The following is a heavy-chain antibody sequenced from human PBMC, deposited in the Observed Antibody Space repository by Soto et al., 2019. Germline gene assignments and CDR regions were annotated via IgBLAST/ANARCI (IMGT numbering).Heavy chain of an antibody. CDR1: GFTFSSYD. D-gene: IGHD6-19*01. CDR3: ARGAVDGYYYYYGMDV. J-gene: IGHJ6*02. CDR2: IGTAGDT. V-gene: IGHV3-13*01. Sequence: GGSLRLSCAASGFTFSSYDMHWVRQATGKGLEWVSAIGTAGDTYYPGSVKGRFTISRENAKNSLYLQMNSLRAGDTAVYYCARGAVDGYYYYYGMDVWGQGTTVTVSS.